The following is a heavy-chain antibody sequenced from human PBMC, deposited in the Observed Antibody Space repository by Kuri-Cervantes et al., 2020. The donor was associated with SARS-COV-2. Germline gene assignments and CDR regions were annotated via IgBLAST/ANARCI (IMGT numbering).Heavy chain of an antibody. CDR3: ARSPSAITNSYNYYYYMDV. V-gene: IGHV1-2*02. CDR1: GYTFTSYY. D-gene: IGHD2-2*01. Sequence: ASVKVSCKASGYTFTSYYMHWVRQAPGQGLEWMGWINVNNRATSYAQKFQGRVTMTRDTSVLTAYMELSSLRSDDTAVFYCARSPSAITNSYNYYYYMDVWGKGTAVTVSS. J-gene: IGHJ6*03. CDR2: INVNNRAT.